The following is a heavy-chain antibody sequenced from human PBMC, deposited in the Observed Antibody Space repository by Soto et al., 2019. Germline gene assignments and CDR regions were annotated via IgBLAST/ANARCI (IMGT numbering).Heavy chain of an antibody. V-gene: IGHV3-21*01. J-gene: IGHJ4*02. D-gene: IGHD6-13*01. CDR2: ISSSSSYI. Sequence: EVQLVESGGRLVKPGGSLRLSCAASGFTFSSYSMNWVRQAPGKGLEWVSSISSSSSYIYYADSVKGRFTISRDNAKNSLYLQMNSLRAEDTAVYYCAREIRVSSWPFDYWGQGTLVTVSS. CDR1: GFTFSSYS. CDR3: AREIRVSSWPFDY.